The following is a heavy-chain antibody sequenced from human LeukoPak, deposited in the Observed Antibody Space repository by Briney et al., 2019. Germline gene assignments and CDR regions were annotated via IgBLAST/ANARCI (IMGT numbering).Heavy chain of an antibody. CDR1: GFTFSSYS. Sequence: GGSLRLSCAASGFTFSSYSINWVRQAPGKGLEWVSSISSSSSYIYYADSVKGRFTISRDNAKNSLYLQMNSLRAEDTAVYYCARGYSSGWYVGYWGQGTLVTVSS. CDR2: ISSSSSYI. CDR3: ARGYSSGWYVGY. V-gene: IGHV3-21*01. D-gene: IGHD6-19*01. J-gene: IGHJ4*02.